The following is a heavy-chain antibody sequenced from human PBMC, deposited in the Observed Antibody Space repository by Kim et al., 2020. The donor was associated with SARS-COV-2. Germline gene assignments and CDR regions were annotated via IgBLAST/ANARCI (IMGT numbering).Heavy chain of an antibody. CDR2: ISNDGRST. CDR3: ARDDGRGLEWCGELPHYFDY. CDR1: GFTLSSYW. Sequence: GGSLRLSCAASGFTLSSYWMHWVRQTPGKGLVWVAHISNDGRSTNYADYVKGRFTISRDNAKSTLYLQLNSLRAEDTAIYYCARDDGRGLEWCGELPHYFDYWGQGTLVTVSS. V-gene: IGHV3-74*01. D-gene: IGHD3-10*01. J-gene: IGHJ4*02.